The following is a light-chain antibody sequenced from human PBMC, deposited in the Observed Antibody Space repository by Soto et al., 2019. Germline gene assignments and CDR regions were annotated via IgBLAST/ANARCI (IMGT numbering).Light chain of an antibody. CDR2: SNN. V-gene: IGLV1-44*01. J-gene: IGLJ3*02. CDR1: TSNIGSNT. Sequence: QSALTQPPSASGTPGQRVTISCSGSTSNIGSNTVNWYQQLPGTAPRVLIYSNNQRPSGVPDRFSGSKSGTSASLAISDLQSEDEAYYYCVAWDDGLNVLFGGGTKVTVL. CDR3: VAWDDGLNVL.